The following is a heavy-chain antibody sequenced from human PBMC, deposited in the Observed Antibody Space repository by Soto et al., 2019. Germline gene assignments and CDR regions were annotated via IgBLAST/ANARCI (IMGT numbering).Heavy chain of an antibody. D-gene: IGHD3-3*01. J-gene: IGHJ6*02. CDR2: ISSSGDGT. CDR1: GFSFNSYA. CDR3: AKNADFWSWRMDV. V-gene: IGHV3-23*01. Sequence: PGGSLRLARAASGFSFNSYAITWVRQAPGKGLEWVSIISSSGDGTYYVDSVKGRFTISTDNSRNSLNLQMNSLRAEDTAVYYSAKNADFWSWRMDVWGQGTTVTVSS.